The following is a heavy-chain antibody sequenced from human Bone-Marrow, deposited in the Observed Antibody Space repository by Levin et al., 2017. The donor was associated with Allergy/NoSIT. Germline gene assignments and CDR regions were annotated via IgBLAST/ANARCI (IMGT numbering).Heavy chain of an antibody. V-gene: IGHV3-53*01. D-gene: IGHD5/OR15-5a*01. Sequence: GESLKISCVASEFSVSDHYMSWVRQAPGKGLEWVSVIYSGGNTYYAASVRGRFTISRDSSKNTLYLQMNSLRVEDAAVYYCATMSWPSYYYALDVWGQGTTVTVSS. CDR2: IYSGGNT. CDR3: ATMSWPSYYYALDV. J-gene: IGHJ6*02. CDR1: EFSVSDHY.